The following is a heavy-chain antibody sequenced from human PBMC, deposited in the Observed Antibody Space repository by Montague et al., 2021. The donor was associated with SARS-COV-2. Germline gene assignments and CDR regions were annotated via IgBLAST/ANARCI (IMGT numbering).Heavy chain of an antibody. CDR2: MSASTSFT. J-gene: IGHJ4*02. CDR3: ARGESARDLEF. V-gene: IGHV3-11*05. D-gene: IGHD3-10*01. Sequence: RLSWSASGFKFNDYYMSWIRETPGKGLEWVSYMSASTSFTKYGESVKGRFSISRDNARNSVFLQMNNLRVDDTAVYYCARGESARDLEFWGQGTLVAVSS. CDR1: GFKFNDYY.